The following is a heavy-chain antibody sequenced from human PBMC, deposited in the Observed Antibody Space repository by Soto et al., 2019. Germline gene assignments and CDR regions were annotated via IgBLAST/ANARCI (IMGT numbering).Heavy chain of an antibody. D-gene: IGHD4-4*01. J-gene: IGHJ6*02. CDR1: GFTFSSYA. Sequence: GGSLRLSCAASGFTFSSYAMSWVRQAPGKGLEWVSAISGSGGSTYYADSVKGRFTISRDNSKNTLYLQMNSLRAEDTAVYYCAKDLGTVTPYHYYGMDVWGQGTTVTVSS. CDR3: AKDLGTVTPYHYYGMDV. V-gene: IGHV3-23*01. CDR2: ISGSGGST.